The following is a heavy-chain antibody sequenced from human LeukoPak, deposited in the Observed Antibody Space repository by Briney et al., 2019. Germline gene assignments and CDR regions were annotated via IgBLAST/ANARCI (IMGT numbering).Heavy chain of an antibody. J-gene: IGHJ5*02. V-gene: IGHV4-39*07. CDR3: ARVGCGGDCWFDP. Sequence: SETLSLTCTVSGGSISSSSYYWGWIRQPPGKGLEWLGSIYYSGSTYYNPSLKSRVTISVDTSKNQFSLKLSSVTAADTAVYYCARVGCGGDCWFDPWGQGTLVTVSS. D-gene: IGHD2-21*02. CDR1: GGSISSSSYY. CDR2: IYYSGST.